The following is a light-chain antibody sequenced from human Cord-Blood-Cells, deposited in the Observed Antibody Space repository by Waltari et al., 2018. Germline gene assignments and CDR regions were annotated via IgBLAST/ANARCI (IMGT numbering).Light chain of an antibody. CDR2: GAS. CDR3: QQYNNWPPWT. Sequence: EIVMPHSPATLSVSPGERATLSCRASQSVSSNLAWYQQKPGQAPMLLIYGASTRATGIPARFRGSGSGTEFTLTISSLQSEDFAVYFCQQYNNWPPWTFGQGTKVEIK. J-gene: IGKJ1*01. V-gene: IGKV3-15*01. CDR1: QSVSSN.